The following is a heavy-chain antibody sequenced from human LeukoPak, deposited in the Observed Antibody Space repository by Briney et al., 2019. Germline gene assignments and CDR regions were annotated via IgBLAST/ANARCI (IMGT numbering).Heavy chain of an antibody. CDR3: ARERRTGGRTIDY. D-gene: IGHD3/OR15-3a*01. CDR2: IKQDGSER. CDR1: GFIFSSYS. Sequence: GGSLRLFCGASGFIFSSYSMNWVRQAPGKGLEWVANIKQDGSERYYVDSVKGRFTISRDNAKNSLFLQMNSLRAEATAVYFCARERRTGGRTIDYWGQGNLVTVSS. J-gene: IGHJ4*02. V-gene: IGHV3-7*01.